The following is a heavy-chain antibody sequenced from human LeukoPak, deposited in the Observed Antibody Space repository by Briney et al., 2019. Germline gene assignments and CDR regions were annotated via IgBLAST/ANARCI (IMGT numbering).Heavy chain of an antibody. D-gene: IGHD3-3*01. J-gene: IGHJ2*01. CDR2: INTNTGNP. CDR1: GYTFTNYA. CDR3: ARDRFGSYYDFWSGYYSPWYFDL. V-gene: IGHV7-4-1*02. Sequence: ASVKVSCKASGYTFTNYAMNWVRQAPGQGLEWMGWINTNTGNPTYAQGFTGRFVFSLDTSVSTAYLQISSLKAEDAAVYYCARDRFGSYYDFWSGYYSPWYFDLWGRGTLVTVSS.